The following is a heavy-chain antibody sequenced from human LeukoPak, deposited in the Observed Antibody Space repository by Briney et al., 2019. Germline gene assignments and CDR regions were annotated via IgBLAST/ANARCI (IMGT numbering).Heavy chain of an antibody. Sequence: GGSLRLSCAASGFTFSTYVMIWVRQAPGKGLEWVSVISGSGGSTTYADSVKGRFTISRDNSNNTLYLQMNSLRAEDTAVYYCAKSAGGFWEVPGLLFGPFDYWGQGILVTVSS. CDR3: AKSAGGFWEVPGLLFGPFDY. CDR1: GFTFSTYV. J-gene: IGHJ4*02. CDR2: ISGSGGST. D-gene: IGHD2-2*01. V-gene: IGHV3-23*01.